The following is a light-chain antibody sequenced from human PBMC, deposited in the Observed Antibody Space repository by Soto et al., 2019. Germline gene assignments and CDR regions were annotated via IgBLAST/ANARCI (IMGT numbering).Light chain of an antibody. CDR3: SSYAGYSTSVV. J-gene: IGLJ2*01. Sequence: QSALTQPASVSGSPGQSITISCTGTSSDVGSYNLASWYQQHPGKAPKLMIYEANKRPSGVSDRFSGSKSGNTASLTISGLQAEDEAEYYCSSYAGYSTSVVFGGGTQLTVL. CDR1: SSDVGSYNL. CDR2: EAN. V-gene: IGLV2-23*01.